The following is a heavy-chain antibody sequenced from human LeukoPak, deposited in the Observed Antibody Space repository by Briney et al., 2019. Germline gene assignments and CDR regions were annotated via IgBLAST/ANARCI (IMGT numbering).Heavy chain of an antibody. CDR3: ARDWDIAVAFFDC. CDR1: GYIFTSYS. D-gene: IGHD6-19*01. Sequence: ASVKVSCKASGYIFTSYSISWVRQAPGQGLEWMGWINPNSGGTNYAQKFQGRVTMTRDTSISTAYMELSRLRSDDTAVYYCARDWDIAVAFFDCWGQGTLVTVSS. CDR2: INPNSGGT. V-gene: IGHV1-2*02. J-gene: IGHJ4*02.